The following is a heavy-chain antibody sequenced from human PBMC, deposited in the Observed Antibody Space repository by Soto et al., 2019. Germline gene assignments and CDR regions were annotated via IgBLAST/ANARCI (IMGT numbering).Heavy chain of an antibody. Sequence: EVQLVESGGGLVQPGGSLRLSCAASGLTFSVHWMSWVRQAPGKGLEWVARIKEDGSEKQYVDSVKGRFTISRDNAESSLYLQMNYVRDEDTAVYYCMTDFQAFWGQGTLVTVSS. J-gene: IGHJ4*02. CDR3: MTDFQAF. CDR2: IKEDGSEK. CDR1: GLTFSVHW. V-gene: IGHV3-7*01.